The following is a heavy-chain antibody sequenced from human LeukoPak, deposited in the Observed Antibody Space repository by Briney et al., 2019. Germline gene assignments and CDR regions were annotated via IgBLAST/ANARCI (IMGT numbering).Heavy chain of an antibody. CDR2: ISSSSSTI. V-gene: IGHV3-48*01. J-gene: IGHJ4*02. D-gene: IGHD1-7*01. Sequence: GGSLRLSCAASGFTFSSYSMNWVRQAPGKGLEWVSYISSSSSTIYCADSVKGRFTISRDNAKNSLYLQMNSLRADDTAVYYCATYWNYGYWGQGTLVTVSS. CDR1: GFTFSSYS. CDR3: ATYWNYGY.